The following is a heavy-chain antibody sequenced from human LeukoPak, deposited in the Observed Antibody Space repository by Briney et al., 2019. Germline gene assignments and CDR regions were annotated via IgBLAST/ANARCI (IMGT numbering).Heavy chain of an antibody. J-gene: IGHJ5*02. CDR2: IYYSGST. CDR3: ARDLEMGGQYNWFDP. Sequence: SETLSLTCTVSGGSISSSSYYWGWIRQPPGKGLEWIGSIYYSGSTYYNPSLKSRVTISVDTSKNQFSLKLSSVTAADTAVYYCARDLEMGGQYNWFDPWGQGTLVTVSS. D-gene: IGHD5-24*01. CDR1: GGSISSSSYY. V-gene: IGHV4-39*07.